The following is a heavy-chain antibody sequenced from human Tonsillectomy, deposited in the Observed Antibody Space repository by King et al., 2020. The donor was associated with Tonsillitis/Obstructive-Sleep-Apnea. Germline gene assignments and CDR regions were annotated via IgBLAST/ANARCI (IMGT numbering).Heavy chain of an antibody. CDR2: IRSSSSYT. CDR1: GFTFSDYY. V-gene: IGHV3-11*05. Sequence: VQLVESGGGLVKPGGSLRLSCVASGFTFSDYYMTWIRQAPGMGLEWVSYIRSSSSYTNYADSVKGRFTISRDNAKNSLSLQMNSLRAEDTAVYYCARLPKLVMPPNVWGKGTTVTVSS. J-gene: IGHJ6*04. D-gene: IGHD2/OR15-2a*01. CDR3: ARLPKLVMPPNV.